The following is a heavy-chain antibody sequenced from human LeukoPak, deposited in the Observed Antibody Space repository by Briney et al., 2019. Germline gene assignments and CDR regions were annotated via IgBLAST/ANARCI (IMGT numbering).Heavy chain of an antibody. CDR1: GGSFSGYY. CDR2: IYHSGGT. J-gene: IGHJ6*02. CDR3: AEGSGYSYGT. Sequence: SETLSLTCAVYGGSFSGYYWSWIRQPPGKGLEWIGYIYHSGGTYYNPSLKSRVTISVDRSKNQFSLKLSSVTAADTAVYYCAEGSGYSYGTWGQGTTVTVSS. D-gene: IGHD5-18*01. V-gene: IGHV4-34*01.